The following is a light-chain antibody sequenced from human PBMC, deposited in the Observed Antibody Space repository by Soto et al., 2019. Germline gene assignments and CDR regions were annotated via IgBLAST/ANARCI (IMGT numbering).Light chain of an antibody. CDR1: QSVGSY. CDR3: QQRNNWPLT. Sequence: EIVLTQSPATLSLSPGERATLSCRASQSVGSYLAWYQQRPGQAPRLLIYDASSRATGIPARFSGSGSGTGFTLTISSLEPEDFADYYCQQRNNWPLTFGGGTKVQIK. V-gene: IGKV3-11*01. CDR2: DAS. J-gene: IGKJ4*01.